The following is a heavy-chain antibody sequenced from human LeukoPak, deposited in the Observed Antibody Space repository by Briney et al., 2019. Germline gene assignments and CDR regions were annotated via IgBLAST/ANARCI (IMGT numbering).Heavy chain of an antibody. J-gene: IGHJ6*03. CDR3: ARGPKGIAALIYYYYYMDV. CDR2: IIPIFGTA. Sequence: GASVKVSCKASGGTFSSYAISWVRQAPGKGLEWMGGIIPIFGTANYAQKFQGRVTITTDESTSTAYMELSSLRSEDTAVYYCARGPKGIAALIYYYYYMDVWGKGTMVTVSS. V-gene: IGHV1-69*05. D-gene: IGHD6-13*01. CDR1: GGTFSSYA.